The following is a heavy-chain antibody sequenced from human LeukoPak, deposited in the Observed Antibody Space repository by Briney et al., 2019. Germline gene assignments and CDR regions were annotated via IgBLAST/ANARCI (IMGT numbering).Heavy chain of an antibody. CDR1: GFTFSSYS. CDR2: ISSSSSYI. CDR3: ARQVVPAAIRYYYGMDV. Sequence: GALRLSCAASGFTFSSYSMNWVRQAPGKGLEWVSSISSSSSYIYYADSVKGRFTISRDNAKNSLYLQVNSLRAEDTAVYYCARQVVPAAIRYYYGMDVWGQGTTVTVSS. D-gene: IGHD2-2*02. J-gene: IGHJ6*02. V-gene: IGHV3-21*01.